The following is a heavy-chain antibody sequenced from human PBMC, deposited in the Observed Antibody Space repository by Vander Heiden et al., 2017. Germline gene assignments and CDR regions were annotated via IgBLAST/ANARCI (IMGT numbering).Heavy chain of an antibody. Sequence: EVQVVESGGGLVQPGRSLRISCAVSRLTPRHYAIHWVRQSPGKGLEWVSGFDYNSGRVDYADSVKGRFTTSGDNAKKSLYLQMDSLRGEDTAVYYCTKDLVPGGADVWGQGTTVTVSS. CDR1: RLTPRHYA. CDR2: FDYNSGRV. CDR3: TKDLVPGGADV. D-gene: IGHD2-2*01. J-gene: IGHJ6*02. V-gene: IGHV3-9*02.